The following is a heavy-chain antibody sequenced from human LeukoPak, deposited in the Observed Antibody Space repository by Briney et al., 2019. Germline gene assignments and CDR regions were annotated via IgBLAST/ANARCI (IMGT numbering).Heavy chain of an antibody. V-gene: IGHV1-24*01. CDR1: GYTLTELS. CDR2: FDPEDGET. CDR3: AGSSSGYYYRYFQH. Sequence: ASVKVSCKVSGYTLTELSMHWVRQAPGKGVEWMGGFDPEDGETIYAQKFQGRVAMTEDTSTDTAYMELSSLRSEDTAVYYCAGSSSGYYYRYFQHWGQGTLVTVSS. J-gene: IGHJ1*01. D-gene: IGHD3-22*01.